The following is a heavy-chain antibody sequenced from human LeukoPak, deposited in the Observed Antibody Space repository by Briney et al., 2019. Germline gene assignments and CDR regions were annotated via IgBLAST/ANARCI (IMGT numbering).Heavy chain of an antibody. CDR3: ARGRFGGYSYAASGPYYFDY. J-gene: IGHJ4*02. CDR1: GYSISSGYD. D-gene: IGHD5-18*01. CDR2: IYYRRTT. V-gene: IGHV4-38-2*02. Sequence: SETLSLTCTVSGYSISSGYDWGWIRQPPGKGLEWIGSIYYRRTTYYNPSLKSRVTISVDTSKYQFSLRLSSMTAADTAVYYCARGRFGGYSYAASGPYYFDYWGQGTLVTVSS.